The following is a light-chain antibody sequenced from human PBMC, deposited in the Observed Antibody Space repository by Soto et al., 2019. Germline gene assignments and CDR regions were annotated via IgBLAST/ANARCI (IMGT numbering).Light chain of an antibody. CDR3: QTWGADSVI. CDR2: LNCDGSH. V-gene: IGLV4-69*01. Sequence: QPVLTQSPSASASLGASVKLTCTLSSGHSSYAIAWHQQQPEKGPRFLMKLNCDGSHSKGDGISDRFSGSSSGAERYLTISSLQSEDEADYYCQTWGADSVIFGGGTKLTVL. J-gene: IGLJ2*01. CDR1: SGHSSYA.